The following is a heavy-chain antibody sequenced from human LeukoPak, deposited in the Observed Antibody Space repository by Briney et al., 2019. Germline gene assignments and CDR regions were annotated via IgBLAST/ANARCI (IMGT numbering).Heavy chain of an antibody. D-gene: IGHD4-17*01. V-gene: IGHV3-23*01. CDR3: AKDRTTVTPLYYFDY. CDR1: RCTFSSYA. Sequence: GGSLRLSCAASRCTFSSYALSWVSQAPGKGLEWVSAISGSGGSTYYADSVKGRFTISRDNSKNTLYLQMNSLRAEDTAVYYCAKDRTTVTPLYYFDYWGQGTLFTVSS. J-gene: IGHJ4*02. CDR2: ISGSGGST.